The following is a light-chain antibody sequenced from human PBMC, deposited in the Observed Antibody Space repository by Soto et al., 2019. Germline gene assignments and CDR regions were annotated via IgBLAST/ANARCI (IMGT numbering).Light chain of an antibody. CDR1: NSDIGNYNY. J-gene: IGLJ2*01. V-gene: IGLV2-14*01. CDR3: SSYTISSTVV. Sequence: QSALTQPRSVSGSPGQSVTISCTGTNSDIGNYNYVSWYQQHPGKAPKVIIYEVSNRPSGVSNRFSGSKSGNTASLTISGLQAEDEADYYCSSYTISSTVVFGGGTQLTVL. CDR2: EVS.